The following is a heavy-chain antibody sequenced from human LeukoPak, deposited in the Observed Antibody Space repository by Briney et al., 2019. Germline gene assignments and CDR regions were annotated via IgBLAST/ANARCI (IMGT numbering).Heavy chain of an antibody. CDR3: ARARQFTKVRGVITYYFDY. Sequence: TLSLTCAVSGGSISSGGYSWSWIRQPPGKGLEWIGYIYHSGSTYYNPSLKSRVTISVDRSKNQFSLKLSSVTAADTAVYYCARARQFTKVRGVITYYFDYWGQGTLVTVSS. CDR1: GGSISSGGYS. CDR2: IYHSGST. J-gene: IGHJ4*02. D-gene: IGHD3-10*01. V-gene: IGHV4-30-2*01.